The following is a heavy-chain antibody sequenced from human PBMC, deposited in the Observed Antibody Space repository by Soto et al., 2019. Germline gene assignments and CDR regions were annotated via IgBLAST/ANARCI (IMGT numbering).Heavy chain of an antibody. Sequence: GGSLRLSCAASGFTFSSYSMNWVRQAPGKGLEWVSYISSSSSTIYYADSVKGRFTISRDNAKNALYLQMNSLRDEDTAVYYCARDFFLGRAEVRGVITNWFDPWGQGTLVTVSS. V-gene: IGHV3-48*02. CDR2: ISSSSSTI. CDR3: ARDFFLGRAEVRGVITNWFDP. D-gene: IGHD3-10*01. CDR1: GFTFSSYS. J-gene: IGHJ5*02.